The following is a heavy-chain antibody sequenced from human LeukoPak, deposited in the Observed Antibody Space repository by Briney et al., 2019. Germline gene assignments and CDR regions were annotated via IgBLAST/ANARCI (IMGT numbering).Heavy chain of an antibody. CDR3: ARDAKYCSGGSCYPGFDP. D-gene: IGHD2-15*01. Sequence: GGSLRLSCAASGFTFSSYSMNWVRQAPGKGREWVSYISSSSSTIYYADSVKGRFTISRDNAKNSLYLQMNSLRAEDTAVYYCARDAKYCSGGSCYPGFDPWGQGTLVTVSS. V-gene: IGHV3-48*01. CDR1: GFTFSSYS. CDR2: ISSSSSTI. J-gene: IGHJ5*02.